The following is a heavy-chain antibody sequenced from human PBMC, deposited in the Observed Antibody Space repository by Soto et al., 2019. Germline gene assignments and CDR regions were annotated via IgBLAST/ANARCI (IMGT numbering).Heavy chain of an antibody. CDR2: IGAGGTTI. CDR1: GFPLITYG. J-gene: IGHJ4*02. CDR3: ARVNYLDDY. V-gene: IGHV3-48*02. Sequence: GGSLNSSGEPPGFPLITYGMNWLRQAPGKGLEWVSYIGAGGTTILYADSVQGRFTISRDNAKNSIYLQMNSLRDEDTAVYYCARVNYLDDYWGQGTLVTVSS. D-gene: IGHD1-7*01.